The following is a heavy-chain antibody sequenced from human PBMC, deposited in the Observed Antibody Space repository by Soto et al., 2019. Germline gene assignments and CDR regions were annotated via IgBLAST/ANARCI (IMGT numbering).Heavy chain of an antibody. CDR1: GGSISRYY. D-gene: IGHD3-3*01. J-gene: IGHJ6*02. CDR3: AREYYDFWSVTYSYYGLDV. Sequence: SETLSLTCTVSGGSISRYYWSWIRQAPGRGLEWIGNIFSSGSTNYNPSLKSRVAISVDTSKNQVSLKLNAVTTADTAVYYCAREYYDFWSVTYSYYGLDVWGQGTPVIVSS. CDR2: IFSSGST. V-gene: IGHV4-59*01.